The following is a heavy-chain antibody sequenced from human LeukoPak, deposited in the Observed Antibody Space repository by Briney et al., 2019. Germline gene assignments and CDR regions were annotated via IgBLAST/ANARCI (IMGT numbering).Heavy chain of an antibody. CDR1: GYSISSGYH. CDR3: ARQPYYDILTGYYNVWYFDY. V-gene: IGHV4-38-2*02. D-gene: IGHD3-9*01. Sequence: PSETLSLTCTVSGYSISSGYHWGWIRQPPGKGLEWIGEINHSGSTNYNPSLKSRVTISVDTSKNQFSLKLSSVTAADTAVYYCARQPYYDILTGYYNVWYFDYWGQGTLVTVSS. J-gene: IGHJ4*02. CDR2: INHSGST.